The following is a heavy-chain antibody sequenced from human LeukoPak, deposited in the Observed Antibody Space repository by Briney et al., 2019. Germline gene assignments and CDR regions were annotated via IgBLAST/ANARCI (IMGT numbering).Heavy chain of an antibody. CDR3: ARAVRSAGGWFDP. CDR1: GYTFSSYD. V-gene: IGHV1-8*01. CDR2: MNPNNGDT. D-gene: IGHD3-3*01. Sequence: AASVKVPCKASGYTFSSYDFNWVRQATGQGLEWMGWMNPNNGDTGYAQKFQGRVIMTSDSSISTVYMELSSLRYEDTAVYYCARAVRSAGGWFDPWGQGTLVTVSS. J-gene: IGHJ5*02.